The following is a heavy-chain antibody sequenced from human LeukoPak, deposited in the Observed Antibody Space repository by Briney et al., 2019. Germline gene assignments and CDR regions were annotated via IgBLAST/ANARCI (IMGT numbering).Heavy chain of an antibody. CDR3: ARDLEGTTFIFSD. CDR1: GGSISSGDYY. Sequence: SETLSLTCTVSGGSISSGDYYWSWMRQPPGKGLEWIGYIYYSGGTYYNTSLKSRVTISVDTSRNQFSLKMSSVTAADTAVYYCARDLEGTTFIFSDWGQGTLVTVSS. J-gene: IGHJ4*02. D-gene: IGHD2/OR15-2a*01. CDR2: IYYSGGT. V-gene: IGHV4-30-4*01.